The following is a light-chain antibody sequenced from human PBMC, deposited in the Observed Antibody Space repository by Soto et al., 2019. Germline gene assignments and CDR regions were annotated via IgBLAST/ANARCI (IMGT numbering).Light chain of an antibody. CDR1: QIVSTTY. CDR2: GAS. CDR3: HPNVSSPMYP. J-gene: IGKJ2*01. V-gene: IGKV3-20*01. Sequence: EIVLTQSPGTLSLSPGGRATLSCRASQIVSTTYLAWYQHKPGRAPRLLIYGASTRAPGIPDRFSGSGSGTAFPLTISSLGPEDFPVNSCHPNVSSPMYPFGRGPTWRSN.